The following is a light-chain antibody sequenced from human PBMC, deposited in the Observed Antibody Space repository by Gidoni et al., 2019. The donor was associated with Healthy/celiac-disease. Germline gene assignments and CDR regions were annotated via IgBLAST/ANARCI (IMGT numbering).Light chain of an antibody. CDR1: QSVSSN. CDR3: QQYNNWPPYT. J-gene: IGKJ2*01. CDR2: GAS. Sequence: EIVMTQSPATLSVSPGERATLSCRASQSVSSNVAWYQQKPGQAPRLLIYGASTRATGIPARFSGSGSGTEFTLTISSLQSEDFAVYSCQQYNNWPPYTFGQGTKLEIK. V-gene: IGKV3-15*01.